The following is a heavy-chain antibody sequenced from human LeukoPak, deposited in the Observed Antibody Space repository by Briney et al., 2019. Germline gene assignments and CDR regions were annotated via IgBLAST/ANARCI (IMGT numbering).Heavy chain of an antibody. CDR3: ARHPSYTSGWPLDY. D-gene: IGHD6-19*01. Sequence: PGGSLQISCQGSGSIVTNNWIGWVRQLPGRGLEWMGIIYPDDSDTRYSPSFQGQVTISADKSINTAYLQWSSLKASDTAMYYCARHPSYTSGWPLDYWGQGTLVTVSS. CDR1: GSIVTNNW. J-gene: IGHJ4*02. V-gene: IGHV5-51*01. CDR2: IYPDDSDT.